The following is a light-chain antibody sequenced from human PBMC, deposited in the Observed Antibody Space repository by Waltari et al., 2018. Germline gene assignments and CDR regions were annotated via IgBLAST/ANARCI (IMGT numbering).Light chain of an antibody. CDR1: QSVLYSSNNMNY. J-gene: IGKJ1*01. CDR2: WAF. V-gene: IGKV4-1*01. Sequence: DIVMTQSPDSLAVSLGERATINCKSSQSVLYSSNNMNYLAWYQQKSGQPPKLLIYWAFTRQSGFPDRCSGSGSGTDFTLTISSLQSEDAAVYYCQQYYSNPWTFGQGTKVQI. CDR3: QQYYSNPWT.